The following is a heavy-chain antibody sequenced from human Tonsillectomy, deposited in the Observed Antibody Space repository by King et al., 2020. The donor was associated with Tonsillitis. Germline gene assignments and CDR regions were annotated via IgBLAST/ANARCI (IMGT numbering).Heavy chain of an antibody. CDR2: IYSDGST. V-gene: IGHV3-53*04. CDR1: GFTVSGNY. J-gene: IGHJ6*02. D-gene: IGHD6-6*01. Sequence: VQLVESGGGLVQPGGSLRLSCEASGFTVSGNYMTWVRQAPGKGLEWVSVIYSDGSTYYADSVRGRFTISRHNSKNTLYLQMNILRVEDTAVYYCAMISRSSSPYYYYAMDVWGQGTTVTVSS. CDR3: AMISRSSSPYYYYAMDV.